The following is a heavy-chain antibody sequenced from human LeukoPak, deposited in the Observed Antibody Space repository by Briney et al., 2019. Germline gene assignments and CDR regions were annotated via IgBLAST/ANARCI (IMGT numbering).Heavy chain of an antibody. CDR3: ARDRYSSGYYSDY. V-gene: IGHV3-74*01. J-gene: IGHJ4*02. CDR2: INPDGSGT. D-gene: IGHD3-22*01. CDR1: GFTFSSYW. Sequence: GGSLRLSCAAPGFTFSSYWMHWVRQGPGKGLVWVSRINPDGSGTSHADSVKGRFTISRDNAKNTLYLQMNSLRAEDTAVYYCARDRYSSGYYSDYWGQGTLVTVSS.